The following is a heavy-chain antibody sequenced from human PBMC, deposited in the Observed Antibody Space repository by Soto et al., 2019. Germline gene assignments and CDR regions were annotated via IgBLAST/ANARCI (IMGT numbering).Heavy chain of an antibody. CDR2: IYWDDDK. D-gene: IGHD2-2*02. V-gene: IGHV2-5*02. CDR1: GFSLSTSGVG. CDR3: AHSKSYCSSTSCYIWFDP. J-gene: IGHJ5*02. Sequence: GSGPTLVNPTQTLTLTCTFSGFSLSTSGVGVGWIRQPPGKALEWLALIYWDDDKRYSPSLKSRLTITKDTSKNQVVLTMTNMDPVDTATYYCAHSKSYCSSTSCYIWFDPWGHGTLVTVSS.